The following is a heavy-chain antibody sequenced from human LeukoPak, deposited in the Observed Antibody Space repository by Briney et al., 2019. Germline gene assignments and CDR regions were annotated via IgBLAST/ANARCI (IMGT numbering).Heavy chain of an antibody. J-gene: IGHJ4*02. CDR1: GGSISSNGYY. V-gene: IGHV4-39*01. Sequence: PSETLSLTCTVSGGSISSNGYYWGWIRQSPGEGLEWIGNIYYSGITYYNASLKSRVTISVDTSKNQFSLKLSSVTAADTAVYYCARTRYYYNSRSYGAPYYFDYWGQGTLVTVSS. D-gene: IGHD3-10*01. CDR3: ARTRYYYNSRSYGAPYYFDY. CDR2: IYYSGIT.